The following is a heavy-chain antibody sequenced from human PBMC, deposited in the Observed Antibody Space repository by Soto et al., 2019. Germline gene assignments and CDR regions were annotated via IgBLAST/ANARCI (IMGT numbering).Heavy chain of an antibody. CDR3: AREAASDPSFYYHYMDV. D-gene: IGHD6-25*01. CDR2: MNAKTGNT. J-gene: IGHJ6*03. Sequence: ASVKVSCKASGYTFTSYGISWVRQAPGQGLEWMGWMNAKTGNTNYAEKFQGRVTMTRNSSINTAFMELSGLRSEDTAVYYCAREAASDPSFYYHYMDVWGKGTTVTVSS. V-gene: IGHV1-8*02. CDR1: GYTFTSYG.